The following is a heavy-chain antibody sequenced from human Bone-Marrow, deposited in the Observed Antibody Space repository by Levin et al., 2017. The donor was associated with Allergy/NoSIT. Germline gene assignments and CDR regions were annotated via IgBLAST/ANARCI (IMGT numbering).Heavy chain of an antibody. D-gene: IGHD3-10*01. CDR3: AHLPDAGELLWRRGWYYFDY. CDR1: GFSLSTSGVG. CDR2: IYWDDDK. V-gene: IGHV2-5*02. Sequence: SGPTLVKPTQTLTLTCTFSGFSLSTSGVGVGWIRQPPGKALEWLALIYWDDDKRYSPSLKSRLTITKDTSKNQVVLTMTNMDPVDTVTYYCAHLPDAGELLWRRGWYYFDYWGQGTLVTVSS. J-gene: IGHJ4*02.